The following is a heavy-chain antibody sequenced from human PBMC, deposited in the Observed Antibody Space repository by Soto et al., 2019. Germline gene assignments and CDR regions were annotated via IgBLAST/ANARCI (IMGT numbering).Heavy chain of an antibody. D-gene: IGHD2-2*01. V-gene: IGHV3-74*01. CDR3: AGGAGSNKPFDY. Sequence: EVQMVESGGGLVQPGGSLRLSCAASGFTFSSFCLHWVRQVSGKGLVWVSRVNSDGSTTAYADSVKGRFTVSRDNAKNTLFLQMDNLRAEDTAAYYCAGGAGSNKPFDYWGQGTLVTVSS. CDR1: GFTFSSFC. CDR2: VNSDGSTT. J-gene: IGHJ4*02.